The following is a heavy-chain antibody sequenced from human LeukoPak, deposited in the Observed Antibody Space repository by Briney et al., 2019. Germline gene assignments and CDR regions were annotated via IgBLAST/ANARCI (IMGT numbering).Heavy chain of an antibody. V-gene: IGHV3-23*01. Sequence: GGSLRLSCAASGITFSNYAMNWVRQAPGKGLEWVSAISGSGGSTYYADSVKGRFTISRDNSKNTLYLQMNSLRAEDTAVYYCARRRHYYDSSGYYGPERFDAFDIWGQGTMVTVSS. CDR3: ARRRHYYDSSGYYGPERFDAFDI. CDR1: GITFSNYA. D-gene: IGHD3-22*01. J-gene: IGHJ3*02. CDR2: ISGSGGST.